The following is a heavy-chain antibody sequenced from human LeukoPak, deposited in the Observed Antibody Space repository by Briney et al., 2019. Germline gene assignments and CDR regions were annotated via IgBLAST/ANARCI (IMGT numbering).Heavy chain of an antibody. CDR1: GGTFSSHA. CDR3: MYYDSSGSSFVDY. V-gene: IGHV1-69*01. Sequence: SVKVSCKASGGTFSSHAISWVRQAPGQGLEWMGGIIPIFGTANYAQKFQGRVTITADESTSTAYMELSSLRSEDTAVYYCMYYDSSGSSFVDYWGQGTLVTVSS. D-gene: IGHD3-22*01. J-gene: IGHJ4*02. CDR2: IIPIFGTA.